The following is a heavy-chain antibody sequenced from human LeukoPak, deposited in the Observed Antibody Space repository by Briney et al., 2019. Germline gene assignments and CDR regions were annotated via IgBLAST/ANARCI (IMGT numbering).Heavy chain of an antibody. CDR2: ISGSGGST. CDR3: AKIVVVPAAPDMDV. V-gene: IGHV3-23*01. CDR1: GFIFSSYS. D-gene: IGHD2-2*01. Sequence: GGSLRLSCAASGFIFSSYSMSWVRQAPGKGLEWVSAISGSGGSTYYADSVKGRFTISRDNSKNTLYLQMNSLRAEDTAVYYCAKIVVVPAAPDMDVWGQGTTVTVSS. J-gene: IGHJ6*02.